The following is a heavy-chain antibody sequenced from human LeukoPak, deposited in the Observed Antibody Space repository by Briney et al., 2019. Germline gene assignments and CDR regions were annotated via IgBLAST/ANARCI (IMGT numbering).Heavy chain of an antibody. CDR3: ARCIRSSNYYYMDV. CDR1: GGTFSSYA. J-gene: IGHJ6*03. V-gene: IGHV1-69*05. Sequence: ASVKVSCKASGGTFSSYAISWVRQAPGQGLEWMGGIIPIFGTVNYAQKFQGRVTITTDESTSTAYMELSSLRSEDTAVYYCARCIRSSNYYYMDVWGKGTTVTVSS. CDR2: IIPIFGTV. D-gene: IGHD3-3*02.